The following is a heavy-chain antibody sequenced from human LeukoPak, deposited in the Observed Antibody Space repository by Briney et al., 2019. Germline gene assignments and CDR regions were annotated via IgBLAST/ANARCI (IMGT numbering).Heavy chain of an antibody. V-gene: IGHV3-66*01. CDR2: IYSGGST. CDR1: GFTFSSYA. Sequence: PGGSLRLSCAASGFTFSSYAMSWVRQAPGKGLEWVSVIYSGGSTYYADSVKGRFTIPRDNSKNTLYLQMNSLRAEDTAVYYCARDGETVAGIFDYWGQGTLVTVSS. CDR3: ARDGETVAGIFDY. D-gene: IGHD6-19*01. J-gene: IGHJ4*02.